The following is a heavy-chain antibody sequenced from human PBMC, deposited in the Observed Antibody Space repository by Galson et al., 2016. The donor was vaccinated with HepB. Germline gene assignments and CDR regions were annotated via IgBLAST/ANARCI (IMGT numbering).Heavy chain of an antibody. D-gene: IGHD2-21*01. V-gene: IGHV3-66*01. J-gene: IGHJ4*02. CDR2: IYRGGST. Sequence: SLRLFCAASGFTVSGCSMIWVRQAPGKGLEWVSLIYRGGSTKYADSVKGRFTISRDNSKNTLYLQMSSLKVEDTAVYYCAVIGDVSRDWGQGILVTVSS. CDR3: AVIGDVSRD. CDR1: GFTVSGCS.